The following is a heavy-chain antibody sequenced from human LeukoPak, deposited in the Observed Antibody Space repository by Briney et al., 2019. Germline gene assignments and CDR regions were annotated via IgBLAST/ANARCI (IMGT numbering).Heavy chain of an antibody. J-gene: IGHJ5*02. V-gene: IGHV3-30*02. CDR1: GLTFSTYG. Sequence: SGGSLRLSCAASGLTFSTYGMHWVRKAPGKGLEWVAFIQNDGNDKYYADSVKGRFTISRDNSKNTLDLQMNGLRAEDTAVYYCARAVTWIDPWGQGTLVTVSS. CDR3: ARAVTWIDP. CDR2: IQNDGNDK.